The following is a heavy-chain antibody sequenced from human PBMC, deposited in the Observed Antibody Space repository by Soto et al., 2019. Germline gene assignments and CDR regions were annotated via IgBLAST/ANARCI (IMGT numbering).Heavy chain of an antibody. CDR3: AKYLEFWAGAPYYYGMDV. CDR1: GFTFSAYY. V-gene: IGHV3-11*06. J-gene: IGHJ6*02. CDR2: ISSSSAYI. Sequence: PGGSLRLSCAASGFTFSAYYVSWIRQAPGEGLEWVSYISSSSAYIDYADSVKGRFTISRDNAKNSLYLQMNSLRAEDTAVYYCAKYLEFWAGAPYYYGMDVWGQGTTVTVS. D-gene: IGHD3-3*01.